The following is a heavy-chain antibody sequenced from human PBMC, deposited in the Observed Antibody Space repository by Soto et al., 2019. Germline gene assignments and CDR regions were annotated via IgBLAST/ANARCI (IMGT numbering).Heavy chain of an antibody. CDR2: ISHDASNK. Sequence: QVQLVESGGGVVQPGRSLRLSCVASGFTFSSYAMHWVRQAPGKGLEWVALISHDASNKYYADSVKGRFTISRDNSKNTLNLQMNSLRTEDTDVYYCARGNSRSSAALDYWGQGTLVTVSS. CDR3: ARGNSRSSAALDY. D-gene: IGHD6-13*01. J-gene: IGHJ4*02. V-gene: IGHV3-30-3*01. CDR1: GFTFSSYA.